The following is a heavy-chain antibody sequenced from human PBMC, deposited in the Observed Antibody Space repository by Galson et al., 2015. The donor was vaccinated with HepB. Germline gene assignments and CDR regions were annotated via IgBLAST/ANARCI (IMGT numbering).Heavy chain of an antibody. D-gene: IGHD3-22*01. CDR1: GYTFTSYG. CDR2: FSAYNGDT. CDR3: AKEPRTYYYDSSGYLRPFDY. Sequence: SVKVSCKASGYTFTSYGISWVRQAPGQGLEWMGGFSAYNGDTNYAQKLQGRVTMTTDTSTSTAYMELRSLRSDDTAVYYCAKEPRTYYYDSSGYLRPFDYWGQGTLVTVSS. J-gene: IGHJ4*02. V-gene: IGHV1-18*04.